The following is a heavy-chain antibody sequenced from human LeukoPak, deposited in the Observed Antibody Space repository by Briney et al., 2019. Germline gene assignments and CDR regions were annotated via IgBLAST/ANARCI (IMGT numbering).Heavy chain of an antibody. V-gene: IGHV4-34*01. CDR2: INHSGST. CDR3: AKSKGYGLIDI. Sequence: PSETLSLTCAVYGGSFSGYYWSWIRQPPGKGLEWIGEINHSGSTNYNPSLKSRVTISLDTSRNQFSLKLNSVTAADTAVYYCAKSKGYGLIDIWGQGTMVTVSS. D-gene: IGHD3-10*01. J-gene: IGHJ3*02. CDR1: GGSFSGYY.